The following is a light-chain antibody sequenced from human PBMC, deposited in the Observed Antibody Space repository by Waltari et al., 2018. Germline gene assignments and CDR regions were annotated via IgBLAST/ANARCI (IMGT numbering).Light chain of an antibody. Sequence: DIEMTQSPSSLSASVGASVTISCRASQSVSNNLHWYRQRPGTAPDLLIYGASILQSGVPSRFSGSGSGTHFTLTITSLQPEDFATYYCQQSYRTPTFGQGTKVEI. V-gene: IGKV1-39*01. J-gene: IGKJ1*01. CDR2: GAS. CDR1: QSVSNN. CDR3: QQSYRTPT.